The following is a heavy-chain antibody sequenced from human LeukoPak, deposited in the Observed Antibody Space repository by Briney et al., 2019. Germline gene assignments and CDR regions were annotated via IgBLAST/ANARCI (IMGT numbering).Heavy chain of an antibody. CDR1: GGSISSSSYY. J-gene: IGHJ4*02. V-gene: IGHV4-39*07. Sequence: SETLSLTCTVSGGSISSSSYYWGWIRPPPGKGLEWIGSIYYSGCTYYNPSLKSRVTISVDTSKNQFSLKLSSVTATDTAVYYCARAIAGYYFDYWGQGTLVSVSS. CDR2: IYYSGCT. CDR3: ARAIAGYYFDY. D-gene: IGHD6-13*01.